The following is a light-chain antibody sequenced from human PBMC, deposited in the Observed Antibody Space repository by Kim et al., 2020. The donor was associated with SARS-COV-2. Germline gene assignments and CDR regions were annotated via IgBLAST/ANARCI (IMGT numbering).Light chain of an antibody. CDR2: EVT. CDR1: SSDVGGSNY. Sequence: GQSVTISCTGTSSDVGGSNYVSWYQHHPGKAPKLMIYEVTKRPSGVPDRFSGSKSGNTASLTVSGLQAEDEADYYCGSYVGNNNFVFGTGTKVTVL. J-gene: IGLJ1*01. V-gene: IGLV2-8*01. CDR3: GSYVGNNNFV.